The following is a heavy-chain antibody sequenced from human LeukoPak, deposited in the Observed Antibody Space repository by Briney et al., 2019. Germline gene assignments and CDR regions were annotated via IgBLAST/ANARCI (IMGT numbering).Heavy chain of an antibody. J-gene: IGHJ6*02. CDR2: IWYDGSNK. CDR3: ARDSAPVLPLYGMDV. V-gene: IGHV3-33*01. D-gene: IGHD2-8*01. Sequence: PGRSLRHSCSASGFTCSSYAIHGVRQAPGKGLEWVAVIWYDGSNKYYADSVKGRFTISRDNSKNTLYLQMNSLRVEDTAVYYCARDSAPVLPLYGMDVWGQGTTVTVSS. CDR1: GFTCSSYA.